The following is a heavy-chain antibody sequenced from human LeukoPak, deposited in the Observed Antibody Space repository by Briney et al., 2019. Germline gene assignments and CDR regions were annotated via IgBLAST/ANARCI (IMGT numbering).Heavy chain of an antibody. CDR1: GGTFSSYA. CDR3: ARIGSFSRSEYFQH. D-gene: IGHD2/OR15-2a*01. Sequence: GASVKVSCKASGGTFSSYAISWVRQAPGQGLEWMGGIIPIFGTANYAQKFQGRVTITADESTSTAYMELSSLRSEDTAVYYCARIGSFSRSEYFQHWGQGTLVTVSS. V-gene: IGHV1-69*13. CDR2: IIPIFGTA. J-gene: IGHJ1*01.